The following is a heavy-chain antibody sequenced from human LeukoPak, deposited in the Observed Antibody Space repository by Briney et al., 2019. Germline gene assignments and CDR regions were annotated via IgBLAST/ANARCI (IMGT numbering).Heavy chain of an antibody. J-gene: IGHJ6*02. CDR2: IYYSGST. V-gene: IGHV4-39*01. CDR1: GGSIGSSGYY. CDR3: ARRQGYYFGMDV. Sequence: SETLSLTCTVSGGSIGSSGYYWGWIRQPPGKGLEWFGSIYYSGSTYYNPSLKSRVTISVDTSKNQFSLKLSSVTAADTAVYYCARRQGYYFGMDVWGQGTTVTVSS.